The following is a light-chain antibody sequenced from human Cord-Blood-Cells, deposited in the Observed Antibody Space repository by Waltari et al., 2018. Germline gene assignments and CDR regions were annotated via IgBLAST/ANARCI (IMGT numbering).Light chain of an antibody. CDR2: DVS. CDR3: SSYTSSSTYV. J-gene: IGLJ1*01. Sequence: QSALTQPASVSGSPGQSITISCTGTSSDVGGYNSVSWYQQHPGKAPKLMIYDVSNRPSGVSTRVSGYKSGNTASLTISGLQAEDEADYYCSSYTSSSTYVFGTGTKVTVL. CDR1: SSDVGGYNS. V-gene: IGLV2-14*03.